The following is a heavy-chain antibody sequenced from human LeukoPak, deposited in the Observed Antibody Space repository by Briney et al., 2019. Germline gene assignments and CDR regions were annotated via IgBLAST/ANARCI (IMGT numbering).Heavy chain of an antibody. CDR2: ISPSGGST. D-gene: IGHD5-24*01. V-gene: IGHV1-46*01. Sequence: ASVKVSCKAFGYTFTSNYILWVRQAPGQGPEWMGVISPSGGSTTYAQKFQGRVTLTRDMSTSTDYLELSSLRSEDTAVYYCARDNSVRDEAWWFNPWGQGTLVTVSS. CDR3: ARDNSVRDEAWWFNP. CDR1: GYTFTSNY. J-gene: IGHJ5*02.